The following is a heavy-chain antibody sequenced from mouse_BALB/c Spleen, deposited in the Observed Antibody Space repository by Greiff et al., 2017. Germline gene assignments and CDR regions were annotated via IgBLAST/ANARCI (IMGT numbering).Heavy chain of an antibody. CDR2: INSNGGST. CDR3: ARDDRPYYYAMDY. Sequence: EVKLMESGGGLVQPGGSLKLSCAASGFTFSSYGMSWVRQTPDKRLELVATINSNGGSTYYPDSVKGRFTISRDNAKNTLYLQMSSLKSEDTAMYYCARDDRPYYYAMDYWGQGTSVTVSS. V-gene: IGHV5-6-3*01. J-gene: IGHJ4*01. D-gene: IGHD2-14*01. CDR1: GFTFSSYG.